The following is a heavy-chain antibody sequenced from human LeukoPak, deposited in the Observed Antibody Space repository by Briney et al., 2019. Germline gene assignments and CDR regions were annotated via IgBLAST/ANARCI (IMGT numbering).Heavy chain of an antibody. Sequence: ASVKVSCKASGGTFSSYAISWVRQAPGQGLEWMGRIIPILGIANYAQKFQGRVTITADKSTSTAYMELSSLRSEDTAVYYCVRKNRDFNAAFDIWGQGTVVTVSS. D-gene: IGHD2-21*02. J-gene: IGHJ3*02. V-gene: IGHV1-69*04. CDR1: GGTFSSYA. CDR3: VRKNRDFNAAFDI. CDR2: IIPILGIA.